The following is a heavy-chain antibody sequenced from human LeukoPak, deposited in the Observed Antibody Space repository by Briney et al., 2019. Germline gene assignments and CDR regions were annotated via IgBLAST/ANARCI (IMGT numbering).Heavy chain of an antibody. Sequence: WGSLRLSCAASGFTFSNYGMHWVRQAPGKGLEWVGAISYDGGNKYYPDSVKGRFTISRDNSKNTLYLQMNSLRAEDTAVFHCAKEGYYGSGSFPDYWGQGTLVTVSS. CDR2: ISYDGGNK. CDR3: AKEGYYGSGSFPDY. D-gene: IGHD3-10*01. V-gene: IGHV3-30*18. J-gene: IGHJ4*02. CDR1: GFTFSNYG.